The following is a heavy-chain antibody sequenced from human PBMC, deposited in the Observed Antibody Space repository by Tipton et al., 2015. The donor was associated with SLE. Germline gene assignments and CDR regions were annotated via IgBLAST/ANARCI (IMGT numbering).Heavy chain of an antibody. CDR2: VHSRGNT. CDR1: GDSISSGTFF. Sequence: TLSLTCTVSGDSISSGTFFWGWVRQSPEKGLAWIGSVHSRGNTYYNPSLTSRVTISVDPSKNQFSLTLKSVTAADTAVYYCARAIDCSRGNCFSSLDSWGQGTLVAVSA. CDR3: ARAIDCSRGNCFSSLDS. V-gene: IGHV4-39*07. J-gene: IGHJ4*02. D-gene: IGHD2-15*01.